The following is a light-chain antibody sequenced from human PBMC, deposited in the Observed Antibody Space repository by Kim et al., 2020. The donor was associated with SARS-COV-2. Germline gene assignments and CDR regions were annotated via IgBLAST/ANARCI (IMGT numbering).Light chain of an antibody. CDR1: NIGSKT. J-gene: IGLJ2*01. CDR3: QVWDSSSDVV. Sequence: SSELAQPPSVSGAPGKTATITCGGNNIGSKTVYWYHQKPGQAPVLVIHYDNDRPSGIPVRFSGSNSGNTATLTIERVEAGDEADYYCQVWDSSSDVVFGGGTQLTVL. V-gene: IGLV3-21*04. CDR2: YDN.